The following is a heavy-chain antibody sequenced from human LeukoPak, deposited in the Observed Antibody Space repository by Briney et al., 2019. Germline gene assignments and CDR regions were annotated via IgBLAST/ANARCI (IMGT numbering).Heavy chain of an antibody. V-gene: IGHV1-8*01. J-gene: IGHJ4*02. CDR3: ARDQDTIGYGENLY. CDR1: GYTFTSYD. Sequence: GASVKVSCKASGYTFTSYDINWVRQATGRGLERMGWMNPNSGNTGYAQKFQGRVTMTRDTSTSTVYMELSSLRSEDTAVYFCARDQDTIGYGENLYWGQGVLVTVSS. CDR2: MNPNSGNT. D-gene: IGHD4-17*01.